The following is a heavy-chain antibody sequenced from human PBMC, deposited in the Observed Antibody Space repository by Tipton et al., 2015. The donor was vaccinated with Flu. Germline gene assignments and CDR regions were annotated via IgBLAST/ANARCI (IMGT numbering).Heavy chain of an antibody. V-gene: IGHV3-30*18. CDR2: ISYDGSNK. CDR3: AKPYYYDSSGYYGPYYFDY. J-gene: IGHJ4*02. CDR1: GFTFSSYG. Sequence: SLRLSCAASGFTFSSYGMHWVRQAPGKGLEWVAVISYDGSNKYYADSVRGRFTISRDNSKNTLYLQMNSLRAEDTAVYYCAKPYYYDSSGYYGPYYFDYWRQGTLVTVSS. D-gene: IGHD3-22*01.